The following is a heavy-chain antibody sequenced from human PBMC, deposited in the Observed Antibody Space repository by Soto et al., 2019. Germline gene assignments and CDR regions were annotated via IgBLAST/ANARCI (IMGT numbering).Heavy chain of an antibody. D-gene: IGHD3-22*01. J-gene: IGHJ5*02. CDR1: GGSISSYY. CDR3: ARVAYYDSSGYYHPHMWFDP. CDR2: IYTSGST. Sequence: KPSETLSLTCTVSGGSISSYYWSWIRQPAGKGLEWIGRIYTSGSTNYNPSLKSRVTMSVDTSKNQFSLKLSSVTAADTAVYYCARVAYYDSSGYYHPHMWFDPWGQGTMVTVYS. V-gene: IGHV4-4*07.